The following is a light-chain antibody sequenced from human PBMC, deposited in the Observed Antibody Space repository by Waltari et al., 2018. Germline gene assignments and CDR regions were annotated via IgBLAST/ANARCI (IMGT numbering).Light chain of an antibody. Sequence: QSALTQPASVSGSPGQSITISSTGTSRDVGGFNPVPWYQQHPGKAPKLLISDVSNRPSGISNRFSGSKSGNTASLTISGLQAEDEAHYYCSSYTTSFTLVFGGGTKLTVL. V-gene: IGLV2-14*03. CDR3: SSYTTSFTLV. CDR2: DVS. CDR1: SRDVGGFNP. J-gene: IGLJ2*01.